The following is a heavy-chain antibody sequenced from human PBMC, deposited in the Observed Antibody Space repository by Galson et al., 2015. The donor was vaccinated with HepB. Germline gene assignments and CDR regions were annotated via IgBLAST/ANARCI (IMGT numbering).Heavy chain of an antibody. CDR3: ARVPWPAAAKGWVYYYGMDV. J-gene: IGHJ6*02. CDR2: INPSGGST. V-gene: IGHV1-46*01. D-gene: IGHD2-2*01. Sequence: SVKVSCKASGYTFTSYYMHWVRQAPGQGLEWMGIINPSGGSTSYAQKFQGRVTMTRDTSTSTVYMELSSLRSEDTAVYYCARVPWPAAAKGWVYYYGMDVWGQGTTVTVSS. CDR1: GYTFTSYY.